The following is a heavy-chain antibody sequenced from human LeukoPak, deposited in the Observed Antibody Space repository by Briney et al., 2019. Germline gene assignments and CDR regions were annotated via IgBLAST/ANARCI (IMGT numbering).Heavy chain of an antibody. D-gene: IGHD7-27*01. V-gene: IGHV1-2*06. J-gene: IGHJ4*02. CDR1: GYTFTAYF. CDR2: INPNSGGT. Sequence: ASVKVSCKASGYTFTAYFMRWVRQAPGQGLEWMGRINPNSGGTNYAQEFQGRVTMTRDTSTSTAYMELSGLRSDDTAVYYCARDLSSTSNWELDYWGQGTLVTVSS. CDR3: ARDLSSTSNWELDY.